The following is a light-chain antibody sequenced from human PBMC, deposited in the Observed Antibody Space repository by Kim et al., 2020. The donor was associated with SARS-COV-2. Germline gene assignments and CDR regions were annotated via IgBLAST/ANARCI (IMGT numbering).Light chain of an antibody. J-gene: IGKJ2*01. Sequence: EIVLTQSPGTLSLSPGERATLSCRASQSVSSSYLAWYQQKPGQATRLLIYGASSRATGIPDRFSVSGSGTDFTLTISRLEPEDFAVYYGKQYGSSPQYTFGKGNKLE. V-gene: IGKV3-20*01. CDR2: GAS. CDR1: QSVSSSY. CDR3: KQYGSSPQYT.